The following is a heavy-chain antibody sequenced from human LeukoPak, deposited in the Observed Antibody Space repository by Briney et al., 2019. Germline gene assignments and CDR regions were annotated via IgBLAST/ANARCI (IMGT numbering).Heavy chain of an antibody. CDR1: GFTFDDYA. J-gene: IGHJ4*02. V-gene: IGHV3-21*01. CDR3: ARDQRFGHFDY. CDR2: ISSSSIYI. Sequence: SPGGSLRLSCAASGFTFDDYAMHWVRQAPGKGLEWVSSISSSSIYIYYADSVKGRFTISRDNVNNSLYLQMNSLRAEDTAVYYCARDQRFGHFDYWGQGTLVTVSS. D-gene: IGHD3-10*01.